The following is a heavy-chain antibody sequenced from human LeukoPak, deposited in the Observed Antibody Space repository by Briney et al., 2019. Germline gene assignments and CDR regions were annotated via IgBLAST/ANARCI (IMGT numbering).Heavy chain of an antibody. D-gene: IGHD3-3*01. J-gene: IGHJ4*02. Sequence: SETLSLTCAVSGGSISSGGYSWSWIRQPPGKGLEWIGYIYHSGSTNYNPSLKSRVTISIDTSKNQFSLKLSSVTAADTAMYYCASRSYDFWSTSYPYYFHYWGQGTLVIVSS. V-gene: IGHV4-30-2*01. CDR3: ASRSYDFWSTSYPYYFHY. CDR1: GGSISSGGYS. CDR2: IYHSGST.